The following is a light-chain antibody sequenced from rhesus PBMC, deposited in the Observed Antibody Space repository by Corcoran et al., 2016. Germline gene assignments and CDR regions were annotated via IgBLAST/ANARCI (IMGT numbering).Light chain of an antibody. CDR2: DAS. Sequence: DIQMTQSPSSLSASVGDTDTITCQASQGISKYLAWYQQKPGKSLKLLIYDASTLQSGVPSRFSGSGSGTEFTLTISSLQPEDVATYYCQQHNSYPLTFGGGTKVAIK. CDR1: QGISKY. J-gene: IGKJ4*01. CDR3: QQHNSYPLT. V-gene: IGKV1-25*01.